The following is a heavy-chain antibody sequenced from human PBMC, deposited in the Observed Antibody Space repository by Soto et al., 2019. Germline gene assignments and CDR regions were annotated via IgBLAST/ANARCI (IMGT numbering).Heavy chain of an antibody. D-gene: IGHD1-7*01. CDR2: ISYDGSNK. J-gene: IGHJ6*02. V-gene: IGHV3-30-3*01. CDR1: GFTFSSYA. Sequence: QVQLVESGGGVVQPGRSLRLSCAASGFTFSSYAMHWVRQAPGKGLEWVAVISYDGSNKYYADSVKGRFTISRDNSKNTLYLQMNSLRAEDTAVYYCARGITGTTWKGGFDYGMDVWCQGTTVTVSS. CDR3: ARGITGTTWKGGFDYGMDV.